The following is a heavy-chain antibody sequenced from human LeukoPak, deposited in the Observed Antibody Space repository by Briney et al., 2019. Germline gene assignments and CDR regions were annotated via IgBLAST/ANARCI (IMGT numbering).Heavy chain of an antibody. CDR3: ARAPFYDFWSGYLMPYYYYYMDV. Sequence: SETLSLTCAVYGGSFSGYYWSWIRQPPGKGLEWIGEISHSGSTNYNPSLKSRVTISVDTSKNQFSLKLSSVTAADTAVYYCARAPFYDFWSGYLMPYYYYYMDVWGKGTTVTVSS. D-gene: IGHD3-3*01. V-gene: IGHV4-34*01. CDR2: ISHSGST. CDR1: GGSFSGYY. J-gene: IGHJ6*03.